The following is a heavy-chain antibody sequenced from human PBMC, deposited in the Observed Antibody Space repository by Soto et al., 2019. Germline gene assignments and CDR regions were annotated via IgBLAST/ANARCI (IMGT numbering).Heavy chain of an antibody. CDR1: GYTFTSFD. D-gene: IGHD3-16*01. V-gene: IGHV1-18*01. CDR3: ARDRRPSLWAYDYIWPTGYFDY. Sequence: SVKVSCKASGYTFTSFDIHWVRQATGQGLEWMGWISAYNGNTNYAQKLQGRVTMTTDTSTSTAYMELRSLRSDDTAVYYCARDRRPSLWAYDYIWPTGYFDYWGQGTLVTVSS. J-gene: IGHJ4*02. CDR2: ISAYNGNT.